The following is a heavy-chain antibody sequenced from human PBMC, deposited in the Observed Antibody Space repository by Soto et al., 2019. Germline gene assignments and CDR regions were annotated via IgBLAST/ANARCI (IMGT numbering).Heavy chain of an antibody. J-gene: IGHJ1*01. CDR2: ISGSGGST. V-gene: IGHV3-23*01. CDR3: AKDQGFEKYFQH. Sequence: AGGSLRLSCAASGFTFSSFAMSWVRQAPGKGLEWVSAISGSGGSTYYADSVKGRFTISRDNSKNTLYLQMNSLRAEDTAVYYCAKDQGFEKYFQHWGQGTLVTVSS. CDR1: GFTFSSFA. D-gene: IGHD3-9*01.